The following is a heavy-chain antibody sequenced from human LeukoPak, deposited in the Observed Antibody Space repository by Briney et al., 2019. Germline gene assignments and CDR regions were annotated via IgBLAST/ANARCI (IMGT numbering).Heavy chain of an antibody. D-gene: IGHD4-23*01. V-gene: IGHV4-39*07. J-gene: IGHJ4*02. CDR3: ARDPGGQYYFDY. CDR2: IYYSGST. CDR1: GGSISSSSYY. Sequence: SETLSLTCTVSGGSISSSSYYWGWIRQPPGKGLEWIGGIYYSGSTYYNPSLKSRVTISVDTSKNQFSLKLSSVTAADTAVYYCARDPGGQYYFDYWGQGTLVTVPS.